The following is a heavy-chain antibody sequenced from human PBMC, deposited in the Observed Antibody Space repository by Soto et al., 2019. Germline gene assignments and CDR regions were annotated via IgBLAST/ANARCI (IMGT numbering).Heavy chain of an antibody. CDR2: IIPIFGTA. Sequence: AASVKVSCKASGGTFSSYAISWVRQAPGQGLEWMGGIIPIFGTANYAQKFQGRVTITADESTSTAYMELSSLRSEDTAVYYCARDSDYYDSSGYYSSYYYYYYGMDVWGQGTTVTVSS. D-gene: IGHD3-22*01. CDR1: GGTFSSYA. J-gene: IGHJ6*02. V-gene: IGHV1-69*13. CDR3: ARDSDYYDSSGYYSSYYYYYYGMDV.